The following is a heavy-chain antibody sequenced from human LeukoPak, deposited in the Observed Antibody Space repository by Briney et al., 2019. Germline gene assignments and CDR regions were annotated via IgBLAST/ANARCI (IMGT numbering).Heavy chain of an antibody. Sequence: ASVKVSCKASGYTFTSYDINWVRQATGQGLEWMGWMNPNSGNTGYAQKFQGRVTMTRNTSISTAYMELGSLRSEDTAVYYCARGLTYYYDSSGYYYWGQGTLVTVSS. CDR1: GYTFTSYD. V-gene: IGHV1-8*01. J-gene: IGHJ4*02. D-gene: IGHD3-22*01. CDR2: MNPNSGNT. CDR3: ARGLTYYYDSSGYYY.